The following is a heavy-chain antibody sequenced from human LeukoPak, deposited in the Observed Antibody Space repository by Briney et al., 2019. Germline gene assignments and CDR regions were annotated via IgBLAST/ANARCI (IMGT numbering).Heavy chain of an antibody. Sequence: ASVKVSCKASGYTFTSYGINWVRQATGQGPEWMGWMNPNSGNTDYAQRFQGRVTMTRNTSISTAYMELGSLRSEDTAVYYCARAANWHDDDWFDPWGQGTLVTVSS. J-gene: IGHJ5*02. D-gene: IGHD1-1*01. CDR2: MNPNSGNT. CDR3: ARAANWHDDDWFDP. CDR1: GYTFTSYG. V-gene: IGHV1-8*02.